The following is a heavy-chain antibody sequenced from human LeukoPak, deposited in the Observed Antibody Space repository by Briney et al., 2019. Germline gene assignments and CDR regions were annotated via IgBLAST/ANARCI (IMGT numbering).Heavy chain of an antibody. V-gene: IGHV1-58*02. Sequence: GASVKVSCKASGFTFTSSAMQWVRQARGQRLEWIGWIVVGSGNTNYAQKFQERVTITRDMSTSTAYMELSSLRSEDAAVYYCAATVHHCSGGGCYNYYYGMDVWGQGTTVTVSS. CDR3: AATVHHCSGGGCYNYYYGMDV. CDR2: IVVGSGNT. J-gene: IGHJ6*02. CDR1: GFTFTSSA. D-gene: IGHD2-15*01.